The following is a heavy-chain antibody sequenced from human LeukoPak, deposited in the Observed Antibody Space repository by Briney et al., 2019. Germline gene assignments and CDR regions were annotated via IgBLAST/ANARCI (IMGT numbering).Heavy chain of an antibody. V-gene: IGHV4-39*01. CDR1: GVSITSSRYY. CDR2: IYYTGST. CDR3: ARQDFGSGILPGY. D-gene: IGHD3-10*01. Sequence: SETLSLTCTVSGVSITSSRYYWGWIRQPPGKGLEWIATIYYTGSTYYNPSLKSRVTISVDTSKSHFSLKLSSVTAADTAVYYCARQDFGSGILPGYWGQGTLVTVSS. J-gene: IGHJ4*02.